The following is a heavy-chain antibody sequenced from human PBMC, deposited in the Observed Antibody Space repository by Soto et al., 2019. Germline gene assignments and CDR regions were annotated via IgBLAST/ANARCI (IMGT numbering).Heavy chain of an antibody. D-gene: IGHD6-13*01. CDR2: IYWDDDK. V-gene: IGHV2-5*02. Sequence: QITLKESGPTLVKPTQTLTLTCTFSGFSLSTSGVGVGWIRQPPGKALEWLALIYWDDDKRYSPSLKSRLTITKDTXXNXVXHTMTNMDPVDTATYYCAHSTSSSWYVYYYYYGMDVWGQGTTVTVSS. J-gene: IGHJ6*02. CDR1: GFSLSTSGVG. CDR3: AHSTSSSWYVYYYYYGMDV.